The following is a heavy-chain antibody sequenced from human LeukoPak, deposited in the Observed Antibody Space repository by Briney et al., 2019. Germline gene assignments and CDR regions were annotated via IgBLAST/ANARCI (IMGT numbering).Heavy chain of an antibody. J-gene: IGHJ6*02. CDR3: AKKGDSSGSNPYYFYYGMDV. CDR2: ISGSAGST. V-gene: IGHV3-23*01. CDR1: GFTFSSYA. Sequence: GGSLRLSCAASGFTFSSYAMSWVRQAPGKGLEWVSAISGSAGSTYYADSVKGRFTISRDNSKNTLYLQVNSLRAEDTAVYYCAKKGDSSGSNPYYFYYGMDVWGQGTTVTVSS. D-gene: IGHD6-19*01.